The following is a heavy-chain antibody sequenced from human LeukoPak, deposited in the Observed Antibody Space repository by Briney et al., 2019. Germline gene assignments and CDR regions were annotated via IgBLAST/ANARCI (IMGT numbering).Heavy chain of an antibody. CDR3: ARALSKYYYYGMDV. Sequence: AYLYHSRTTYYNPSLKSRVTISLDRSKNQFSLKLSSVTAADTAAYYCARALSKYYYYGMDVWGQGTTVTVSS. V-gene: IGHV4-30-2*01. CDR2: LYHSRTT. J-gene: IGHJ6*02.